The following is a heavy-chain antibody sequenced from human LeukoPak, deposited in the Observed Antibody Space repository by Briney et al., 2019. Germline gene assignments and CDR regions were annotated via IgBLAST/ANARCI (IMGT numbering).Heavy chain of an antibody. CDR2: IYYSGST. Sequence: SETLSLTCTVSGGFISNYYWSWIRQPPGKGLEWIGYIYYSGSTNYNPYLKSRVTISIDTSKNEFSLKLSSVTAADTAVYYCARHRVGPLYGSGNSIAYWGQGTLVTVSS. CDR3: ARHRVGPLYGSGNSIAY. V-gene: IGHV4-59*08. CDR1: GGFISNYY. J-gene: IGHJ4*02. D-gene: IGHD3-10*01.